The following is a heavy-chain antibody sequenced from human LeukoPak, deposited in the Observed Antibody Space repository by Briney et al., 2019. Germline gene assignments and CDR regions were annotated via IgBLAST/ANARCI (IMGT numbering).Heavy chain of an antibody. Sequence: SGTLSLTCTVSGGSISSGRYYWSWIRQPAGKGLEWIGRIYTSGSTNYNPSLKSRVTISVDTSKNHFSLKLSSVTAADTAVYYCASYWSSGDYFDSWGQGTLVTVSS. CDR2: IYTSGST. V-gene: IGHV4-61*02. CDR3: ASYWSSGDYFDS. CDR1: GGSISSGRYY. D-gene: IGHD2-8*02. J-gene: IGHJ4*02.